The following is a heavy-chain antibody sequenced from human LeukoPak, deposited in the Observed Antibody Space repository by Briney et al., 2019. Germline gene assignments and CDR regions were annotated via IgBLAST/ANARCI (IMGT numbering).Heavy chain of an antibody. D-gene: IGHD3-16*01. V-gene: IGHV3-30-3*01. CDR3: ARDRVDGGGADY. CDR1: GFTFDDYA. CDR2: ISYDGSNK. J-gene: IGHJ4*02. Sequence: GRSLRLSCAASGFTFDDYAMHWVRQAPGKGLEWVAVISYDGSNKYYADSVKGRFTISRDNSKNTLYLQMNSLRAEDTAVYYCARDRVDGGGADYWGQGTLVTVSS.